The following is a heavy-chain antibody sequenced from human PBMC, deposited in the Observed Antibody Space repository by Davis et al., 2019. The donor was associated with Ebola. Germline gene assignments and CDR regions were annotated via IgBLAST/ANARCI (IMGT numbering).Heavy chain of an antibody. J-gene: IGHJ5*02. CDR3: TMGHIYCSGISCYNWFDL. CDR2: IRSKAYGRTT. CDR1: GFTFGYYA. V-gene: IGHV3-49*04. Sequence: SLNLPCTAPGFTFGYYAMSWVRPAPGKGLGWVGVIRSKAYGRTTEYAAAVKGRFTISRDDSKSIAYLQMNSLKTEDTAVYYCTMGHIYCSGISCYNWFDLWGQGTMVTVSS. D-gene: IGHD2-15*01.